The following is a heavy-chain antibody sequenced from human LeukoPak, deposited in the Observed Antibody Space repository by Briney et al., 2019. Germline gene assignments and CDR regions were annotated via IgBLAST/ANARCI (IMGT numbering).Heavy chain of an antibody. CDR1: GFTFSSYW. CDR3: ARDIATTPFFSDY. J-gene: IGHJ4*02. V-gene: IGHV3-7*03. D-gene: IGHD1-1*01. CDR2: IKQDGSEK. Sequence: PGGSLRLSCAASGFTFSSYWMSWIRQAPGKGLEWVANIKQDGSEKYYVDSVKGRFTISRDNAKNSLYLQMNSLRAEDTAVYYCARDIATTPFFSDYWGQGTLVTVSS.